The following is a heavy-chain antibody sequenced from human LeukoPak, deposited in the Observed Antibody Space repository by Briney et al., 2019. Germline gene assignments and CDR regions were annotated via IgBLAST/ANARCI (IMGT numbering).Heavy chain of an antibody. CDR3: ARVPIAAAGSLDYYYYYMDV. D-gene: IGHD6-13*01. CDR2: ISSSGSTI. Sequence: PGGSLRPSCAASGFTFSDYYMSWIRQAPGKGLEWVSYISSSGSTIYYADSVKGRFTISRDNAKNSLYLQMNSLRAEDTAVYYCARVPIAAAGSLDYYYYYMDVWGKGTTVTVSS. V-gene: IGHV3-11*01. J-gene: IGHJ6*03. CDR1: GFTFSDYY.